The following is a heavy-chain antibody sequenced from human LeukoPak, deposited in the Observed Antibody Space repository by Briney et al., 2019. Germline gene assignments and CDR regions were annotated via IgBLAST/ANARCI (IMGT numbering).Heavy chain of an antibody. J-gene: IGHJ6*02. CDR1: GFTVSSNY. CDR2: IYSGGST. Sequence: GGPLRLSCAASGFTVSSNYMNWVRQAPGKGLEWVSVIYSGGSTIYADSVKGRFTISRDSSKNTLYLQMNSLRAEDTAVYYCARDPVGAIGYGMDVWGQGTTVTVSS. D-gene: IGHD1-26*01. V-gene: IGHV3-66*01. CDR3: ARDPVGAIGYGMDV.